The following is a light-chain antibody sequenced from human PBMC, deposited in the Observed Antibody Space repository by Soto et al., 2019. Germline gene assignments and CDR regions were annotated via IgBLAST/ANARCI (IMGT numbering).Light chain of an antibody. Sequence: QLVLTQSSSASASLGSSVKLTCTLSSGHSSYIIAWHHQQPGKAPRYLMKLEGSGSYNKGSGVPDRFSGSSSGADRYLTISNLQFEDEANYYCETWDSNTRVFGGGTQLTVL. CDR2: LEGSGSY. CDR1: SGHSSYI. J-gene: IGLJ2*01. V-gene: IGLV4-60*02. CDR3: ETWDSNTRV.